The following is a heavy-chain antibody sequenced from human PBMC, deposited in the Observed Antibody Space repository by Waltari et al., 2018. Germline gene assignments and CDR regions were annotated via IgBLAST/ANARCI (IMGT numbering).Heavy chain of an antibody. V-gene: IGHV4-61*02. CDR2: IYTSGST. Sequence: QVQLQESGPGLVKPSQTLSLTCTVSGGSISSGSYYWSWIRQPAGKGLEWIGRIYTSGSTNHNPSLKSRVTISVDTSKNQFSLKLSSVTAADTAVYYCARAWAVAGTRTSAFDIWGQGTMVTVSS. CDR1: GGSISSGSYY. J-gene: IGHJ3*02. CDR3: ARAWAVAGTRTSAFDI. D-gene: IGHD6-19*01.